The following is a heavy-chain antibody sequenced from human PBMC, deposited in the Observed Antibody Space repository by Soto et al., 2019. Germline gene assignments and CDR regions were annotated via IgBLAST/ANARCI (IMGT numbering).Heavy chain of an antibody. CDR3: ARGMYYSDIRGYHFDY. J-gene: IGHJ4*02. D-gene: IGHD3-22*01. CDR1: GGSISSGGYY. Sequence: SETLSLTCTVSGGSISSGGYYWSWIRQHPGKGLEWIGYIYYSGSTSYNPSLKSRLTISLDTSKNQFSLRLSSVTAADTAVYYCARGMYYSDIRGYHFDYWGQGTPVTVSS. CDR2: IYYSGST. V-gene: IGHV4-31*03.